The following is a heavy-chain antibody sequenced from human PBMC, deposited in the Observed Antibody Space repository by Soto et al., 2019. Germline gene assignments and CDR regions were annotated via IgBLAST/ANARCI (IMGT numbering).Heavy chain of an antibody. V-gene: IGHV4-59*11. CDR2: TYFRGSA. J-gene: IGHJ5*02. Sequence: ALTCGVYAVTLTVHYWHWIRQSPGMGLEWIGSTYFRGSASYNPSLKSRVTISLDTSKDQLSLTLSAVTAADSAVYYCARDLRSRGWFDPWGPGILVTVPS. CDR1: AVTLTVHY. CDR3: ARDLRSRGWFDP.